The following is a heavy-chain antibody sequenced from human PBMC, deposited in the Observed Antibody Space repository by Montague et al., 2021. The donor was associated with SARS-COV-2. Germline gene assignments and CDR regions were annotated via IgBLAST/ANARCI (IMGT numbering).Heavy chain of an antibody. CDR1: GGSISSSSYY. J-gene: IGHJ5*02. CDR2: ISDSGTN. D-gene: IGHD3-3*01. CDR3: ARQKMGSVTIFGLVKHYRWFDP. Sequence: SETLSLTCTVSGGSISSSSYYWAWHRQPPGKGLEWIGNISDSGTNYYNPSLKRRVTISADTSKNQFSLKLSSATAADPAVYYCARQKMGSVTIFGLVKHYRWFDPWGQGTLVAVSS. V-gene: IGHV4-39*01.